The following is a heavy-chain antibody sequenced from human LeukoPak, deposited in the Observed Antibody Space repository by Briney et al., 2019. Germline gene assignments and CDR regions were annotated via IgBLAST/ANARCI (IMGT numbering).Heavy chain of an antibody. Sequence: GGSXXLSCAASGFTFSSXGMHXVXQXPGKGLQWXSLITGSGRSTYYADSVKGRFTISRDNSKNTLYLQMNSLRAEDTAVYYCAKDLGSGYCSSTSCYSWFDPWGQGTLVTVSS. J-gene: IGHJ5*02. V-gene: IGHV3-23*01. CDR1: GFTFSSXG. CDR3: AKDLGSGYCSSTSCYSWFDP. CDR2: ITGSGRST. D-gene: IGHD2-2*02.